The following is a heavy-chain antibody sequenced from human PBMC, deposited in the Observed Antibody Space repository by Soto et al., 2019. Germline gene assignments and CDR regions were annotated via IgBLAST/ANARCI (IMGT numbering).Heavy chain of an antibody. V-gene: IGHV1-2*04. CDR2: INPNSGGT. CDR1: GYTFTGYY. Sequence: ASVKVSCKASGYTFTGYYMHWVRQAPGQGLEWMGWINPNSGGTNYAQKFQGWVTMTRDTSISTAYMELSRLRSDDTAVYYCARAEAIAVAGPGWFDPWGQGTLVTVS. CDR3: ARAEAIAVAGPGWFDP. J-gene: IGHJ5*02. D-gene: IGHD6-19*01.